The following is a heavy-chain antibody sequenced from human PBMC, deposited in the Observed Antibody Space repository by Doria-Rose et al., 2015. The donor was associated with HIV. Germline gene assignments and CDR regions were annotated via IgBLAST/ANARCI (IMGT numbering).Heavy chain of an antibody. V-gene: IGHV4-34*01. CDR2: INHSENR. CDR3: ARRPPYSSSWKY. Sequence: QVQLQQRGAGLLKPSETLSLTCSVYGGSFSGYYWSWIPQSPGKGLQWIGKINHSENRNYTPSLNSRVPVSVDPPKTQFSLGLRSVSAADTAVYYCARRPPYSSSWKYWGQGTLVTVSS. D-gene: IGHD6-13*01. CDR1: GGSFSGYY. J-gene: IGHJ4*01.